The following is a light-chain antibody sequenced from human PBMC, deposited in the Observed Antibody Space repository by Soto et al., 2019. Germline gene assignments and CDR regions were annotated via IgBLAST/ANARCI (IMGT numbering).Light chain of an antibody. V-gene: IGKV1-12*01. J-gene: IGKJ1*01. CDR3: LHTDSFPWT. Sequence: DIQMTQSPSSVSASVGDKVTITCRASQDIRSWLAWYQQKPGNAPKLLIYVASNLQSGVPSRFSGRGSGTDFTLTISSLQPEDFATYYCLHTDSFPWTFGQGTKV. CDR2: VAS. CDR1: QDIRSW.